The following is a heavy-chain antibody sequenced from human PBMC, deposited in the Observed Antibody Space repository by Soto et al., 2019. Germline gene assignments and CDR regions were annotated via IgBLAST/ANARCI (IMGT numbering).Heavy chain of an antibody. Sequence: SETLSLTCTVSGGSISSYYWSWIRQPPGKGLEWIGYIYYSGSTNYNPSLKSRVTIAVDTSKNQYSLKLSSVTAADPAVYYCARVSTVTPLDYYYYMDVWGKGTTVTVSS. CDR2: IYYSGST. V-gene: IGHV4-59*01. D-gene: IGHD4-17*01. J-gene: IGHJ6*03. CDR3: ARVSTVTPLDYYYYMDV. CDR1: GGSISSYY.